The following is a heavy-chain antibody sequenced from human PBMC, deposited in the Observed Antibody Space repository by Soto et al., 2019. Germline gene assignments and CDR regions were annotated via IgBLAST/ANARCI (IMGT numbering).Heavy chain of an antibody. CDR1: GGALSSSG. D-gene: IGHD2-21*01. CDR3: ARSRHQGSDFPGVIPWDALDV. V-gene: IGHV1-69*01. J-gene: IGHJ3*01. CDR2: VIPIFGTT. Sequence: QVQLVQSGAEMKKPGSSVRVSCKASGGALSSSGITWVRQAPGQGLEWVAGVIPIFGTTKNAPKFQGRVTVSADESTSMAYMEVSSLTSEDTAVYFCARSRHQGSDFPGVIPWDALDVWGQGTLVTVSS.